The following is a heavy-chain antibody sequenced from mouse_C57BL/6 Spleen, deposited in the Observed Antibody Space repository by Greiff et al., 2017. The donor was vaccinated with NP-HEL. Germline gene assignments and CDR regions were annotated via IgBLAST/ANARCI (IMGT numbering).Heavy chain of an antibody. V-gene: IGHV1-74*01. CDR1: GYTFTSYW. D-gene: IGHD2-4*01. J-gene: IGHJ3*01. CDR3: AIPNDYDGGFAY. Sequence: QVQLKQPGAELVKPGASVKVSCKASGYTFTSYWMHWVKQRPGQGLEWIGRIHPSDSDTNYNQKFKGKATLTVDKSSSTAYMQLSSLTSEDSAVYYCAIPNDYDGGFAYWGQGTLVTVSA. CDR2: IHPSDSDT.